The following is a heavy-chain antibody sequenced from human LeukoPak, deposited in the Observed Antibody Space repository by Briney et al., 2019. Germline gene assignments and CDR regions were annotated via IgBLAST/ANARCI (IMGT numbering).Heavy chain of an antibody. J-gene: IGHJ3*02. CDR2: ICGGGGST. V-gene: IGHV3-23*01. CDR1: GFTFSSYA. Sequence: GGSLRLSCAASGFTFSSYAMRWVRQAPGKGLEWVSPICGGGGSTYYADSVKGRFTISRDNSKNTLYLQMNSLRAEDTAVYYCAKGLSFYCSGVGADNDAFDIWGQGTMVTVSS. D-gene: IGHD2-15*01. CDR3: AKGLSFYCSGVGADNDAFDI.